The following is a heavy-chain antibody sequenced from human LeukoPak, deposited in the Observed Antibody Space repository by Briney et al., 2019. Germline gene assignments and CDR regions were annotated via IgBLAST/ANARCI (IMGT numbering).Heavy chain of an antibody. CDR3: AREAYDAFDI. Sequence: GGSLRLSCAASGFTFSSYSMNWVRQAPGKGLEWVPSISSSSSYIYYADSLKGRFTISRDNAKNSLYLQMNSLRAEDTAVNYCAREAYDAFDIWGQGTMVTVSS. CDR2: ISSSSSYI. CDR1: GFTFSSYS. V-gene: IGHV3-21*01. J-gene: IGHJ3*02.